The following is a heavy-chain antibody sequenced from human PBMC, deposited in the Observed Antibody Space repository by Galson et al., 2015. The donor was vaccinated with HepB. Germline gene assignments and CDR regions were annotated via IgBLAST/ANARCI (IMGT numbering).Heavy chain of an antibody. CDR2: INPGYGNT. J-gene: IGHJ4*02. V-gene: IGHV1-3*01. CDR1: GYIFTADA. CDR3: ARGGCSGSYCHLDY. Sequence: SVKVSCKASGYIFTADAMHWVRQAPGQTLEWMGSINPGYGNTKYSPKFQDRLTITRDTSANTAYIELSSLRSEDTAVYYCARGGCSGSYCHLDYWGQGTLVTVSS. D-gene: IGHD1-26*01.